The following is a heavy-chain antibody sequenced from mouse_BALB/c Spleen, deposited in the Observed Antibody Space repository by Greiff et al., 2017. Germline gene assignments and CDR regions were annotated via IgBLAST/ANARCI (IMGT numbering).Heavy chain of an antibody. Sequence: QVQLQQSGAELVRPGTSVKVSCKASGYAFTNYLIEWVKQRPGQGLEWIGVINPGSGGTNYNEKFKGKATLTADKSSSTAYMQLSSLTSDDSAVYCCARGWDDAMDYWGQGTSVTVSS. D-gene: IGHD4-1*01. CDR1: GYAFTNYL. V-gene: IGHV1-54*03. CDR2: INPGSGGT. CDR3: ARGWDDAMDY. J-gene: IGHJ4*01.